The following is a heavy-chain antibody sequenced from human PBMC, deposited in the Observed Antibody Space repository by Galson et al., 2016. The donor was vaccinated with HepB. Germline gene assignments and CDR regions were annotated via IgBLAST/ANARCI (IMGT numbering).Heavy chain of an antibody. Sequence: SVKVSCKASGYTFTNYYIHWVRQAPGQGLEWVGDINPSGTSTSYAQKFQGRVTVSRDTSTSTVYMELSSLRSEDTAVYYCARDLYSSSSGQEGMDIWGQGTTVTVAS. D-gene: IGHD6-6*01. J-gene: IGHJ6*02. V-gene: IGHV1-46*01. CDR2: INPSGTST. CDR1: GYTFTNYY. CDR3: ARDLYSSSSGQEGMDI.